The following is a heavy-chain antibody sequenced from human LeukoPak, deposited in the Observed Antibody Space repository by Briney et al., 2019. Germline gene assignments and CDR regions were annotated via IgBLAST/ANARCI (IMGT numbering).Heavy chain of an antibody. Sequence: PGGSLRLSCAASGFTFSSYSMNWVRQAPGKGLEWVSYISSSSSTIYYADSVKGRFTISRDNAKNSLYLQMNSLRDEDTAVYYCARVWSIAAAGGEIEYWGQGTLVTVSS. CDR3: ARVWSIAAAGGEIEY. J-gene: IGHJ4*02. D-gene: IGHD6-13*01. CDR1: GFTFSSYS. CDR2: ISSSSSTI. V-gene: IGHV3-48*02.